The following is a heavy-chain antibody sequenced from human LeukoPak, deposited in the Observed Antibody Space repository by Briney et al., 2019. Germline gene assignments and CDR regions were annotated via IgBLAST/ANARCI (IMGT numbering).Heavy chain of an antibody. D-gene: IGHD1-26*01. CDR3: ARDPGRSPDY. V-gene: IGHV3-64*01. CDR2: INSNGDDT. CDR1: GFTFSHYS. Sequence: GGSLRLSCADSGFTFSHYSMHWVRQAPGKGLEYVSAINSNGDDTYYVNSVKGRFTISRDNSKNTLYLQMGSLRAEDMAVYYCARDPGRSPDYWGQGTLVTVSS. J-gene: IGHJ4*02.